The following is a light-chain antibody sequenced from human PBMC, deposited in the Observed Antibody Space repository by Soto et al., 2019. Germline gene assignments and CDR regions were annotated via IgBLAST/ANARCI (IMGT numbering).Light chain of an antibody. V-gene: IGLV1-40*01. CDR2: GNS. J-gene: IGLJ3*02. CDR1: SSNIGAGYD. Sequence: QAVVTQEPSLTVSPGQRVTISCTGSSSNIGAGYDVHWYQQLPGTAPKLLIYGNSNRPSGVPDRFSGSKSGTSASLAITGLQAEDEADYYCQSYASSLSGWVFGGGTKLTVL. CDR3: QSYASSLSGWV.